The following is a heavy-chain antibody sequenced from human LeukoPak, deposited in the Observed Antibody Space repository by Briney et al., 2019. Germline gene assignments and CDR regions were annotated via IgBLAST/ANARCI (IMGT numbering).Heavy chain of an antibody. Sequence: ASVKVSCKASGYTFTSYGISWVRQAPGQGLEWMGWIGAYNGNTNYAQKLQGRVTMTTDTSTSTAYMELRSLRSDDTAVYYCARVSYDILTGYSNNDYRGQGTLVTVSS. D-gene: IGHD3-9*01. CDR1: GYTFTSYG. CDR3: ARVSYDILTGYSNNDY. J-gene: IGHJ4*02. CDR2: IGAYNGNT. V-gene: IGHV1-18*01.